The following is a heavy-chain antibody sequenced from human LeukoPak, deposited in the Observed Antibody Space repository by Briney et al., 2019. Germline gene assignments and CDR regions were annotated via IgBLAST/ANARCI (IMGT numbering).Heavy chain of an antibody. J-gene: IGHJ4*02. Sequence: GGSLRLSCAASGFTFSGSGMEWVRQASGKGLEWVGRIRSKTDSYSTAYAASVKGRFTISRDESKNTAYLQMNSLKTDDTAVYYCGRLGSSYELDYWGQGTLVTVSS. CDR3: GRLGSSYELDY. CDR1: GFTFSGSG. CDR2: IRSKTDSYST. D-gene: IGHD3-10*01. V-gene: IGHV3-73*01.